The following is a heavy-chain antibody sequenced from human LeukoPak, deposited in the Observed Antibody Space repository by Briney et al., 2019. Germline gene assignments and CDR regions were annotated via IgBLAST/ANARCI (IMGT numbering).Heavy chain of an antibody. Sequence: SVKVSCKASGGTFSSYAISWVRQAPGQGLEWMGGIIPIFGTANYAQKFQGRVTITADESTSTVYMELRRLTSDDTAVYYCARGGGRYSYDYWGQGTLVTVSS. J-gene: IGHJ4*02. D-gene: IGHD1-26*01. CDR1: GGTFSSYA. V-gene: IGHV1-69*13. CDR3: ARGGGRYSYDY. CDR2: IIPIFGTA.